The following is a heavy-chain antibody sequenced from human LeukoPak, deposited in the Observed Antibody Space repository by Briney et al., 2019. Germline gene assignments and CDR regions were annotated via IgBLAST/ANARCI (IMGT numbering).Heavy chain of an antibody. D-gene: IGHD3-22*01. CDR3: ARPYYYDSSGYYPFDY. Sequence: GESLRLSCAASGFTFSDYYMSWIRQAPGKGLEWVSYISSSSSYTNYADSVKGRFTISRDNAKNSLYLQMNSLRAEDTAVYYCARPYYYDSSGYYPFDYWGQGTLVTVSS. J-gene: IGHJ4*02. CDR2: ISSSSSYT. CDR1: GFTFSDYY. V-gene: IGHV3-11*06.